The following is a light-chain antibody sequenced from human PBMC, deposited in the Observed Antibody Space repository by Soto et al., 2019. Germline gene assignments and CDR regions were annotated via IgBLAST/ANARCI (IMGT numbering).Light chain of an antibody. Sequence: QSALTQPASVSGSPGQSITISCTGTSSDVRNYNFVSWYQQHPGKAPKVMIYEGTKRPSGVSNRFSGSKSGNTASLTISGLRAEDEADYYCCSYAGSSPPVVFGGGTKLTVL. V-gene: IGLV2-23*01. CDR1: SSDVRNYNF. J-gene: IGLJ2*01. CDR2: EGT. CDR3: CSYAGSSPPVV.